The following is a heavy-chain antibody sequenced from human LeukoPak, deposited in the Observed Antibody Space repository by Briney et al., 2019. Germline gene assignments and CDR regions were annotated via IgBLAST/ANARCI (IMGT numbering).Heavy chain of an antibody. V-gene: IGHV4-39*07. CDR2: IYYSGST. Sequence: SETLSLTCTVSGGSISSSSYYWGWIRQPPGKGLEWIGSIYYSGSTYYNPSLKSRVTISVDTSKNQFSLKLSSVTAADTAVYYCARGPPRITIFGVVHPPLYYGMDVWGQGTTVTVSS. D-gene: IGHD3-3*01. CDR3: ARGPPRITIFGVVHPPLYYGMDV. CDR1: GGSISSSSYY. J-gene: IGHJ6*02.